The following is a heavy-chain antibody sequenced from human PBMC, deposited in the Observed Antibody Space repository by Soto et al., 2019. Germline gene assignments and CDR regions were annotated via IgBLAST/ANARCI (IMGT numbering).Heavy chain of an antibody. V-gene: IGHV4-4*02. D-gene: IGHD3-22*01. CDR1: GGSITTNNW. CDR2: IFHLGSP. Sequence: SETLSPTWVVSGGSITTNNWWGWGRQSPGTGLEWIGEIFHLGSPYPNPSLRSRVLMALDKSKNQFSLRLNSVTAADTAIYYCARKYFDNTLYYIDYWGQGIPVTVSS. CDR3: ARKYFDNTLYYIDY. J-gene: IGHJ4*02.